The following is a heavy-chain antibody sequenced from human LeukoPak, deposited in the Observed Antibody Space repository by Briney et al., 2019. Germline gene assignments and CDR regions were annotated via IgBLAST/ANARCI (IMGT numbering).Heavy chain of an antibody. CDR2: IKSKTDGGTT. D-gene: IGHD3-10*01. J-gene: IGHJ4*02. CDR3: TTGITMVRGVIHLIDY. CDR1: GFTFSDAW. Sequence: GGSLRLSCAASGFTFSDAWMSWVRQAPGKGLEWVGRIKSKTDGGTTDYAAPVKGRFTVSRDDSKNTLYLQMNSLKAEDTAVYYCTTGITMVRGVIHLIDYWGQGTLVTVSS. V-gene: IGHV3-15*01.